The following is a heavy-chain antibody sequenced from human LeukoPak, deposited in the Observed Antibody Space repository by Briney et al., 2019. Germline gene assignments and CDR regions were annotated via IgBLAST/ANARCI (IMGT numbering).Heavy chain of an antibody. CDR1: GYTFTSYD. V-gene: IGHV1-8*01. Sequence: VSCKASGYTFTSYDINWVRQATGQGLEWMGWMNPNSGNTGYAQKFQGRVTITRNTSISTAYMELSSLRSEDTAVYYCARVRQGAARYDFWSGYYGPFDYWGQGTLVTVSS. D-gene: IGHD3-3*01. CDR3: ARVRQGAARYDFWSGYYGPFDY. CDR2: MNPNSGNT. J-gene: IGHJ4*02.